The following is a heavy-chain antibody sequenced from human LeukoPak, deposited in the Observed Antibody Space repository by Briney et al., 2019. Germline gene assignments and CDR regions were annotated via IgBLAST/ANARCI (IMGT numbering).Heavy chain of an antibody. J-gene: IGHJ6*03. Sequence: GGSLRLSCAASGFTFSGAALHWVRQAPGKGLEWVAFTQDDESNKYYSDSVKGRFTISRDNSKNTLFLQMSSLRPEDTALYYCAKQMTERPHYYYMDVWGRGTTVTVSS. CDR1: GFTFSGAA. V-gene: IGHV3-30*02. CDR2: TQDDESNK. CDR3: AKQMTERPHYYYMDV.